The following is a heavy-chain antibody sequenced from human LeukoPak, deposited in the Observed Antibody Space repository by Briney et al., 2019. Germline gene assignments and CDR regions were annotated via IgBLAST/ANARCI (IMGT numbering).Heavy chain of an antibody. V-gene: IGHV4-34*01. D-gene: IGHD3-3*01. J-gene: IGHJ4*02. CDR3: ARGPHYDFWSGYVPFDY. Sequence: GSLRLSCAASGFTFSNAWMSWIRQPPGKGLEWIGEINHSGSTNYNPSLKSRVTISVDTSKNQFSLKLSSVTAADTAVYYCARGPHYDFWSGYVPFDYWGQGTLVTVSS. CDR1: GFTFSNAW. CDR2: INHSGST.